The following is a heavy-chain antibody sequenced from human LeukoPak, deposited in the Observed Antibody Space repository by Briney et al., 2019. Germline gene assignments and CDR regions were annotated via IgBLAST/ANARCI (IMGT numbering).Heavy chain of an antibody. D-gene: IGHD3-22*01. J-gene: IGHJ6*03. Sequence: SETLSLTCTVSGGSISSYYWSWLRQPPGKGLEWIGYIYYSGSTNYNPSLKSRVTISVDTSKNQFSLKLSSVTAADTAVYYCARVYYYDSSGYYYSGMDYYYYMDVWGKGTTVTISS. CDR1: GGSISSYY. V-gene: IGHV4-59*01. CDR2: IYYSGST. CDR3: ARVYYYDSSGYYYSGMDYYYYMDV.